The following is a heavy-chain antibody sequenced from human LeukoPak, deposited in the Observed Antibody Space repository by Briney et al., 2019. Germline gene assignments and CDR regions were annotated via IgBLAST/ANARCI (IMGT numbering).Heavy chain of an antibody. D-gene: IGHD2-21*02. CDR2: INPSGGST. J-gene: IGHJ5*02. V-gene: IGHV1-46*01. CDR1: GYTFTSYY. Sequence: ASVKVSCKASGYTFTSYYMHWARQAPGQGLEWMGIINPSGGSTSYAQEFQGRVTMTRDTSTSTVYMELSSLRSEDTAVYYCARDISDDFVNPWGQGTLVTGSS. CDR3: ARDISDDFVNP.